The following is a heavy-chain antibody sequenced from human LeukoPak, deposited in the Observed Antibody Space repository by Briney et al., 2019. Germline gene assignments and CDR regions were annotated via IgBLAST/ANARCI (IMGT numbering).Heavy chain of an antibody. Sequence: GGLRRLSCSDSGVTFSSYEMNSVGPAPGKELKWVSYISSSGSTIYYADSVKGRFNISRDNAKNSLYLQMNSLRAEDTAVYYCARSSHYDILTGYPYYFDYWGQGTLVTVSS. D-gene: IGHD3-9*01. CDR3: ARSSHYDILTGYPYYFDY. CDR1: GVTFSSYE. V-gene: IGHV3-48*03. CDR2: ISSSGSTI. J-gene: IGHJ4*02.